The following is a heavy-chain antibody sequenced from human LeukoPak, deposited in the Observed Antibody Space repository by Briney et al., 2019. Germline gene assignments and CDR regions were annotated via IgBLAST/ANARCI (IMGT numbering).Heavy chain of an antibody. D-gene: IGHD6-19*01. J-gene: IGHJ4*02. V-gene: IGHV3-73*01. CDR3: TIRGSIAVAGMGDY. Sequence: GGSLRLSCAASGFTFSGSAMHWVRQASGKGLEWVGGIRSKANSYATAYAASVKGRFTISRDDSKNTAYLQMNSLKTEDTAVYYCTIRGSIAVAGMGDYWGQGTLVTVSS. CDR1: GFTFSGSA. CDR2: IRSKANSYAT.